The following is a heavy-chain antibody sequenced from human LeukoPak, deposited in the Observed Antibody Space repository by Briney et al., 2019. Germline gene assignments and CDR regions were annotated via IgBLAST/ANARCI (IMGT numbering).Heavy chain of an antibody. Sequence: GSLRLSCTGSGFTFDDYGMSWFRQAPGKGLEWVVFINSKAYGGTTEYAASVKGRFTISRDDSKSIAYLQMNSLKTEDTAIYYXXXGSPWYGDWFDPWGQGTLVTVSS. V-gene: IGHV3-49*03. CDR2: INSKAYGGTT. J-gene: IGHJ5*02. D-gene: IGHD3-10*01. CDR3: XXGSPWYGDWFDP. CDR1: GFTFDDYG.